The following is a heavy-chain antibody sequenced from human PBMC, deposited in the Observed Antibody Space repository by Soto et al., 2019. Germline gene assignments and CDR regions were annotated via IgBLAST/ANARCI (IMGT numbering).Heavy chain of an antibody. J-gene: IGHJ6*02. V-gene: IGHV3-15*01. CDR1: GFTFSNAW. CDR3: TTDSADIVVVPAADSYYGMDV. CDR2: IKSKTDGGTT. Sequence: GGSLRLSCAASGFTFSNAWMSWVRQAPGKGLEWVGRIKSKTDGGTTDYAAPVKGRFTISRDDSKNTLYLQMNSLKTEDTAVYYCTTDSADIVVVPAADSYYGMDVWGQGPTVSVSS. D-gene: IGHD2-2*01.